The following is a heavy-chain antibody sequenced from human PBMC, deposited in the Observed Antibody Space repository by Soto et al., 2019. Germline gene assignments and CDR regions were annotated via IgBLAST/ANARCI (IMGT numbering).Heavy chain of an antibody. Sequence: GGSLRLSCAASGFTFSSYSMNWVRQAPGKGLEWVSSISSSSSYIYYADSVKGRFTISRDNAKNSLYLQMNSLRAEDTAGYYCARYCSSTSCYLSYYYYGMDVWGQGTTVTVSS. D-gene: IGHD2-2*01. J-gene: IGHJ6*02. CDR3: ARYCSSTSCYLSYYYYGMDV. CDR1: GFTFSSYS. V-gene: IGHV3-21*01. CDR2: ISSSSSYI.